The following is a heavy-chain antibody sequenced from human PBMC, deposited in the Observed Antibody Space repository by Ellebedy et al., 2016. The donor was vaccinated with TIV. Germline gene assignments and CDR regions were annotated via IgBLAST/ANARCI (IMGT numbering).Heavy chain of an antibody. Sequence: SVKVSXKASGGTFSSYAISWVRQAPGQGLEWMGRIIPILGIANYAQKFQGRVTITADKSTSTAYMELSSLRSEDTAVYYCARDQRPGSGSYMGWGKHYYYYGMDVWGQGTTVTVSS. D-gene: IGHD3-10*01. CDR2: IIPILGIA. J-gene: IGHJ6*02. CDR1: GGTFSSYA. V-gene: IGHV1-69*04. CDR3: ARDQRPGSGSYMGWGKHYYYYGMDV.